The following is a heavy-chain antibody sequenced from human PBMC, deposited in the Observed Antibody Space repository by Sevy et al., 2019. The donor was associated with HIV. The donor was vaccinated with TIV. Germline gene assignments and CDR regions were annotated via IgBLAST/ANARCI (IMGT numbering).Heavy chain of an antibody. V-gene: IGHV3-30-3*01. D-gene: IGHD4-17*01. Sequence: GGSLRLSCAASGFTFSSYAMHWVRQAPGKGLEWVAVISYDGSNKYYADSVKGRFTISRDNSKNTLYLQMNSLRAEDTAVYYCAKCLTPVTNQWSFDPWGQGTLVTVSS. J-gene: IGHJ5*02. CDR2: ISYDGSNK. CDR3: AKCLTPVTNQWSFDP. CDR1: GFTFSSYA.